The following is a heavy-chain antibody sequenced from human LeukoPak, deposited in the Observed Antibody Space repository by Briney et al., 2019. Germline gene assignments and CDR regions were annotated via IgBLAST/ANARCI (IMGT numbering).Heavy chain of an antibody. J-gene: IGHJ4*02. Sequence: SETLSLTCTVSGGSISRYYGSWIRQPAGKGLEWIGRIYTSGRTNYNPSLKGRVTMSVDTSKNQFSRKLSSVTAADTAVYYCAREPRYYDSSGYYFSPHYFDYWGQGTLVTVSS. CDR1: GGSISRYY. CDR2: IYTSGRT. CDR3: AREPRYYDSSGYYFSPHYFDY. V-gene: IGHV4-4*07. D-gene: IGHD3-22*01.